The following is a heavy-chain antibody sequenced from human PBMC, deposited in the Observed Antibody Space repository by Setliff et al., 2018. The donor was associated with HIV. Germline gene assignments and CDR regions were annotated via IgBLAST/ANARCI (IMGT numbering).Heavy chain of an antibody. J-gene: IGHJ4*02. CDR1: GFTFSNFW. CDR3: ARGGDYFDY. Sequence: GGSLRLSCAASGFTFSNFWMTWVRQAPGKGLEWVDDIKKDGSERNYVDSVKSRFTISRDNAKNSLYLQMNSLRAEDTAVYYCARGGDYFDYWGQGTLVTVSS. CDR2: IKKDGSER. V-gene: IGHV3-7*01.